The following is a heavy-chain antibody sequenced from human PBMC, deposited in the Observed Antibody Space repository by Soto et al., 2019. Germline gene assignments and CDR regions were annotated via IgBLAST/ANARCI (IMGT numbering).Heavy chain of an antibody. J-gene: IGHJ1*01. CDR3: AKWVAGNSIFLQY. CDR2: ISETGAST. Sequence: EVQLLASGGGLVQPGGALRLSCAASGFTFSNYAITWVRQDAGRGLEWVSTISETGASTYYGDPVRGRFTISRDNSRSTAFLQMNSLRAEDTAVYFCAKWVAGNSIFLQYWGQGTLVTVSS. D-gene: IGHD2-21*01. V-gene: IGHV3-23*01. CDR1: GFTFSNYA.